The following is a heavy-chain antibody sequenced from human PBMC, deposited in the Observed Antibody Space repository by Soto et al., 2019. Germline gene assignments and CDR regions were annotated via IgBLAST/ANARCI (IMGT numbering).Heavy chain of an antibody. V-gene: IGHV1-58*01. CDR3: ARGAAVAGTVDY. CDR2: IVVGSGGT. J-gene: IGHJ4*02. CDR1: GFTFTSSA. Sequence: VASVKVSCKASGFTFTSSAVQWVRQARGQRLEWIGWIVVGSGGTNYAQKFQGRVTMTRDTSISTAYMELSRLRSDDTAVYYCARGAAVAGTVDYWGQGTLVTVSS. D-gene: IGHD6-19*01.